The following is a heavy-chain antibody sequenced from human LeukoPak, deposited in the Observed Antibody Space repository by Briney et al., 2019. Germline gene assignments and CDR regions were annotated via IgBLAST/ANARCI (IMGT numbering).Heavy chain of an antibody. CDR3: ARQTYSSGWYWFDP. CDR1: GDSISSSSYY. D-gene: IGHD6-19*01. Sequence: SETLSLTCTVSGDSISSSSYYWGWIRQPPGKGLEWIGSIYYSGSTYYNPSLKSRVTISVDTSKNQFSLKLSSVTAADTAVYYCARQTYSSGWYWFDPWGQGTLVTVSS. CDR2: IYYSGST. V-gene: IGHV4-39*01. J-gene: IGHJ5*02.